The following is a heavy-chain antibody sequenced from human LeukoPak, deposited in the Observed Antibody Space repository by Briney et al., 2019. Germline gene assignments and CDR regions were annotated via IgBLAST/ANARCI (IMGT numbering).Heavy chain of an antibody. Sequence: PGGSLRLSCAASGFTFSSYAMSWVRQAPGKGLEWVSAISGSGGSTYYADSVKGRFTISRDNSKNTLYLQMNSLRAEDTAVYYCAKDFHYYGSGSYARAVYYFAYWGQGTLVTVSS. CDR2: ISGSGGST. D-gene: IGHD3-10*01. V-gene: IGHV3-23*01. CDR3: AKDFHYYGSGSYARAVYYFAY. J-gene: IGHJ4*02. CDR1: GFTFSSYA.